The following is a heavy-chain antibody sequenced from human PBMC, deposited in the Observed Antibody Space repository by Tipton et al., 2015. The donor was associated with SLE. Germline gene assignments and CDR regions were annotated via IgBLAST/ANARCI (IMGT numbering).Heavy chain of an antibody. CDR2: MNPKSGNT. Sequence: QLVQSGAEVQKPGASVKVSRKASGYAFSSYDINWVRQASGQGLEWMGWMNPKSGNTGFAQKFQGRVTMTRNNAITTAYMELSSLRSEDTAIYYCTRRCGKGFAYWGQGTLITVSS. D-gene: IGHD4-23*01. CDR1: GYAFSSYD. J-gene: IGHJ4*02. V-gene: IGHV1-8*01. CDR3: TRRCGKGFAY.